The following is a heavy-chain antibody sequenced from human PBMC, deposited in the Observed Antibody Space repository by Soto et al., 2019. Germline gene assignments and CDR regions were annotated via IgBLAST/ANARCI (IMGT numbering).Heavy chain of an antibody. CDR1: GYNFSNFW. CDR2: IYPGDSDI. CDR3: ARTPVVGGINEGYFDY. Sequence: VVSLKISCHGSGYNFSNFWIGWVRQMPWKGLEWMGIIYPGDSDIRYSPSLQGQVTISADKSISTAYLQWRTLKASDTAQYYCARTPVVGGINEGYFDYWGQGTPVTVSS. J-gene: IGHJ4*02. V-gene: IGHV5-51*01. D-gene: IGHD3-10*01.